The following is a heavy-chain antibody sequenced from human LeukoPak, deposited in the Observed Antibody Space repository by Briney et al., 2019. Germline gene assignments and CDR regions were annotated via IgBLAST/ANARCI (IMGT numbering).Heavy chain of an antibody. CDR2: MNPNSGNT. V-gene: IGHV1-8*03. CDR3: ARDKGSYYDYYYYGMDV. Sequence: GASVQVTCKASGYTFTSYDINWVRQATGQGLEWMGWMNPNSGNTGYAQKFQGRVTITRNNSISTAYMELSSLRSDDTAVYYCARDKGSYYDYYYYGMDVWGQGTTVTVSS. J-gene: IGHJ6*02. CDR1: GYTFTSYD. D-gene: IGHD1-26*01.